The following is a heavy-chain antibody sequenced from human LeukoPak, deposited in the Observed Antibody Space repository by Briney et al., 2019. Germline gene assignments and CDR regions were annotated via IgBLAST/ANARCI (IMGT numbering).Heavy chain of an antibody. V-gene: IGHV4-39*07. D-gene: IGHD3-22*01. CDR2: IYYSGIT. CDR3: ARMYTYYYDS. J-gene: IGHJ4*02. CDR1: GGSISSSSYY. Sequence: ASETLSLTCTVSGGSISSSSYYWGWIRQPPGKGLEWIGRIYYSGITYYNPSLKSRVTISVDTSKNQFSLKLSSVTAADTAVYYCARMYTYYYDSWGQGTLVTVSS.